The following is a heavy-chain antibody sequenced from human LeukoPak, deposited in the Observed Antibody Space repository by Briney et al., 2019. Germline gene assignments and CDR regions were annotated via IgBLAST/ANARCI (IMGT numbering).Heavy chain of an antibody. J-gene: IGHJ4*02. CDR3: ARGER. CDR2: ISSSSSYI. Sequence: VSLRLSCSASGFTFNGYSMIWVRPAPGKGLEWVSSISSSSSYICYADSVKGRFTSSRDNAKNSLYLQMNSLRAEDTAVYYCARGERWGQGTLVAVSS. D-gene: IGHD5-24*01. V-gene: IGHV3-21*01. CDR1: GFTFNGYS.